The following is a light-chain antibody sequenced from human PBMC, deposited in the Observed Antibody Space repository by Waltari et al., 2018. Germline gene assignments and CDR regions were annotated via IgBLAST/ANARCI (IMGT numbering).Light chain of an antibody. CDR1: SPTIPTY. J-gene: IGLJ3*02. Sequence: QSVLTQPPSASVAPGQAASIACSGGSPTIPTYAFCYQQFPGTAPQLIVYKDYARPSGVPDRFSASKSGTSASLAISGLRSDDEADYYCATWDDSLNGWVFGGGTKLTVL. CDR3: ATWDDSLNGWV. CDR2: KDY. V-gene: IGLV1-47*01.